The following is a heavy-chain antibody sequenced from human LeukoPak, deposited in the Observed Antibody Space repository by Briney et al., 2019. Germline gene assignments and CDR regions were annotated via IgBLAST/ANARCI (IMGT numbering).Heavy chain of an antibody. V-gene: IGHV3-7*01. Sequence: PGGSLRLSCAASGFTFSSYWMSWVRQAPGKGLEWVANIKQDGSEKYSVDSVKGRFTNSRDNAKNSLYLQMNSLRAEDTAVYYCAREQLERRWVGAFDIWGQGTMVTVSS. CDR2: IKQDGSEK. D-gene: IGHD1-1*01. J-gene: IGHJ3*02. CDR1: GFTFSSYW. CDR3: AREQLERRWVGAFDI.